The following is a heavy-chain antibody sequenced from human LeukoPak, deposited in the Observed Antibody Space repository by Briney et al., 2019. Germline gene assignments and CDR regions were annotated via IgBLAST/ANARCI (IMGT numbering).Heavy chain of an antibody. J-gene: IGHJ6*04. CDR1: GFIFSSYW. D-gene: IGHD2-2*01. CDR2: IKQDGSEK. V-gene: IGHV3-7*03. Sequence: GGSLRLSCAASGFIFSSYWMSWVRQAPGKGLEWVANIKQDGSEKYYVDSVKGRFTISRDNAKNSLYLQMNRLRAEDTAVYYCARAYCSSTSCYRLYYYYGMDVWGKGTTVTVSS. CDR3: ARAYCSSTSCYRLYYYYGMDV.